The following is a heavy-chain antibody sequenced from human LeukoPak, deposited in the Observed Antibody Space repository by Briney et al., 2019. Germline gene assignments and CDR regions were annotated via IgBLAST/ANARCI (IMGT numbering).Heavy chain of an antibody. CDR1: GFTFDDYA. CDR2: ISWNSGSI. D-gene: IGHD1-26*01. CDR3: AKDGAPYSGSYFDY. V-gene: IGHV3-9*01. J-gene: IGHJ4*02. Sequence: PGTSLRLSCTASGFTFDDYAMHWVRQAPGKGLEWVSGISWNSGSIGYADSVKGRFTISRDNAKNSLYLQMNSLRAEDTALYYCAKDGAPYSGSYFDYWGQGTLVTVSS.